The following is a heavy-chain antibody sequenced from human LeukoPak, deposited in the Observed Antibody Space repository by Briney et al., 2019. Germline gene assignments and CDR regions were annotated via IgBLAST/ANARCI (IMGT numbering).Heavy chain of an antibody. J-gene: IGHJ5*01. Sequence: ASVKVSCKASGYTFTAYYIHWVRQAPGQGLEWMGWINPNSGATNHAQNFQARVAMTRDTSISTAYMELSSLRSDDTAVYYCARVSGTTSFGNYWFDSWGRGTLVSVSS. CDR2: INPNSGAT. CDR1: GYTFTAYY. CDR3: ARVSGTTSFGNYWFDS. D-gene: IGHD3-10*01. V-gene: IGHV1-2*02.